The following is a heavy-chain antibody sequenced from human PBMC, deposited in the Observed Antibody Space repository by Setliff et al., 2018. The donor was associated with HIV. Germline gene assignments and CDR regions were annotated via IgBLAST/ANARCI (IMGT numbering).Heavy chain of an antibody. J-gene: IGHJ4*02. Sequence: SVKVSCKASGGTFSTYAINWVRQAPGQGLEWLGGIIPVSGTANYAERFQDRVTISTDESRTSVYLQVSSLTSEDTAVYYCASDREEYCGHDCSSPLDNWGPGTLVTVSS. V-gene: IGHV1-69*05. D-gene: IGHD2-21*02. CDR3: ASDREEYCGHDCSSPLDN. CDR1: GGTFSTYA. CDR2: IIPVSGTA.